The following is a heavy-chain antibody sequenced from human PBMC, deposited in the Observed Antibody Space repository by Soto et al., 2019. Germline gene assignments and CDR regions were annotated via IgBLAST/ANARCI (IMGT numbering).Heavy chain of an antibody. V-gene: IGHV1-18*01. CDR3: ARAGQYYDSSGYAD. J-gene: IGHJ4*02. Sequence: QVKLVQSGTEVKKPGASMKVSCKASGYSFATSGISWVRQAPGQGLEWLGWISAYNGNTNYDQKPPDRNIMTTDTSTSTAYLELRSLRSDDTAVYYCARAGQYYDSSGYADWGQGTLVTVSS. D-gene: IGHD3-22*01. CDR1: GYSFATSG. CDR2: ISAYNGNT.